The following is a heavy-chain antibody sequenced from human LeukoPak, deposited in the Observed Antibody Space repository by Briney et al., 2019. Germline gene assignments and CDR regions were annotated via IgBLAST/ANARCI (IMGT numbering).Heavy chain of an antibody. Sequence: GGSLRLSCAGSGFIFRNYATSWVRQAPGMGLEWVSAISGSGVGTNYADSVKGRFTISRDNSKNTLYLQMNSLRAEDTAVYYCAINGRDDHDKYFFDFWGQGTQVTVSS. J-gene: IGHJ4*02. V-gene: IGHV3-23*01. CDR1: GFIFRNYA. D-gene: IGHD1-20*01. CDR3: AINGRDDHDKYFFDF. CDR2: ISGSGVGT.